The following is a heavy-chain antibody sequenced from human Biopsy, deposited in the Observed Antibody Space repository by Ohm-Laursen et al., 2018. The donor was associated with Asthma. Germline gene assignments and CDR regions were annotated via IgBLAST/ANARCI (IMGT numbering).Heavy chain of an antibody. Sequence: SLRLSCSASGFTFMAYGLHWVRQAPGKGLEWVADIWFDGSNKHYADSVKGRFTISRDNSKNTLYLQMNSLRAEDTAPYYCGRERSYMVDYWGQGTLVIVSS. CDR3: GRERSYMVDY. J-gene: IGHJ4*02. V-gene: IGHV3-33*01. CDR2: IWFDGSNK. D-gene: IGHD3-10*01. CDR1: GFTFMAYG.